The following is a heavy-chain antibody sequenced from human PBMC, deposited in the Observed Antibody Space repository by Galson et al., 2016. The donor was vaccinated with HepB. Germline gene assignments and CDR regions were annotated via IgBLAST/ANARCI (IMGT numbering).Heavy chain of an antibody. CDR1: GFILTNYL. Sequence: SLRLSCADSGFILTNYLMTRVHQAPGTVLEWVAIIKEDGSEKYYVSSVAGRFTISRDNPKNSVYLQMTSLRAEHTALYYCATVFGADYGGIWYSDLWGRGTLGTVSS. V-gene: IGHV3-7*01. CDR3: ATVFGADYGGIWYSDL. D-gene: IGHD4-23*01. J-gene: IGHJ2*01. CDR2: IKEDGSEK.